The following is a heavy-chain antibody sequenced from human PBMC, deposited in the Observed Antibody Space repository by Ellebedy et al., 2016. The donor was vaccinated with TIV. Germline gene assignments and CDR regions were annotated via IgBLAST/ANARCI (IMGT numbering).Heavy chain of an antibody. CDR3: GTVGSGPTGYYYGMDV. V-gene: IGHV3-11*06. CDR2: ISSGSSYT. J-gene: IGHJ6*02. Sequence: PGGSLRLSCAASGFTFSDYYMRRIRQAPGKGLEWVSYISSGSSYTTYADSVKGRFTISRDNAANSLYLQMNSLRVEDTAVYYCGTVGSGPTGYYYGMDVWGQGTTVTVSS. CDR1: GFTFSDYY. D-gene: IGHD6-19*01.